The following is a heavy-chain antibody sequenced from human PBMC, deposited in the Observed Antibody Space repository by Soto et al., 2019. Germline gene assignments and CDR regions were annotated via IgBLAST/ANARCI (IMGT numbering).Heavy chain of an antibody. CDR3: ASPKYSTSLYSYYMDV. Sequence: GGSLRLSCAASGFTFSSYSMNWVRQAPGKGLEWVSSISSSSSYIYYADSVKGRFTISRDNAKNSLYLQMNSLRAEDPAVYYLASPKYSTSLYSYYMDVWGKGTTVTVSS. CDR1: GFTFSSYS. J-gene: IGHJ6*03. D-gene: IGHD6-6*01. V-gene: IGHV3-21*01. CDR2: ISSSSSYI.